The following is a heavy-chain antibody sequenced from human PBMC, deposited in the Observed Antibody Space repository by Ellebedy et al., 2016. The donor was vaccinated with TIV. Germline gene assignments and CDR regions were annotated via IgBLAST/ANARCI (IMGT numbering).Heavy chain of an antibody. Sequence: GESLKISCAASGFTFSSYGMHWVRQAPGKGLEWVAVISYAGSNKYYADSVKGRFTISRDNSKNTLYLQMNSLRAEDTAVYYCAKGTEGGTGTFYYYGMDVWGQGTTVTVSS. CDR3: AKGTEGGTGTFYYYGMDV. CDR1: GFTFSSYG. J-gene: IGHJ6*02. D-gene: IGHD1-7*01. CDR2: ISYAGSNK. V-gene: IGHV3-30*18.